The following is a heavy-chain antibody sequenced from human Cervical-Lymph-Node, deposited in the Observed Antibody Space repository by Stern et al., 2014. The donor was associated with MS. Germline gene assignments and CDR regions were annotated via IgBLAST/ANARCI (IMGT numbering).Heavy chain of an antibody. CDR2: IVHSDSYT. Sequence: VQLVESGAEVKKPGGSLRISCKGSGYSFTSYWISWVRQMPGKGLEWMGGIVHSDSYTNYSPSFQGHVTISADKSISPAYLQWSSLKASDTAMYYCARRCSRRIDAFDIWGQGTMVTVSS. CDR1: GYSFTSYW. D-gene: IGHD2-15*01. CDR3: ARRCSRRIDAFDI. V-gene: IGHV5-10-1*03. J-gene: IGHJ3*02.